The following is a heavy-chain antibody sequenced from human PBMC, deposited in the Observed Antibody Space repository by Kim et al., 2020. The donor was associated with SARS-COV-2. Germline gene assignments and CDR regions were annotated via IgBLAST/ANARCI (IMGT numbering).Heavy chain of an antibody. D-gene: IGHD3-3*01. CDR3: ARGRDPESVTIFGVVNVYFDY. Sequence: SETLSLTCAVYGGSFSGYYWSWIRQPPGKGLEWIGEINHSGSTNYNPSLKSRVTISVDTSKNQFSLKLSSVTAADTAVYYCARGRDPESVTIFGVVNVYFDYWGQGTLVTVSS. J-gene: IGHJ4*02. CDR2: INHSGST. V-gene: IGHV4-34*01. CDR1: GGSFSGYY.